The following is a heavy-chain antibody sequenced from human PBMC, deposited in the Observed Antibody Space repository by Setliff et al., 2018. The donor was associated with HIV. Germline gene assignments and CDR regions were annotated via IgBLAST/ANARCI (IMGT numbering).Heavy chain of an antibody. CDR1: GGSIGSNY. V-gene: IGHV4-59*01. J-gene: IGHJ4*02. CDR3: ARAAMFRGVVGWSFYYFDY. CDR2: IYYTGST. D-gene: IGHD3-10*01. Sequence: SETLSLTCTVSGGSIGSNYLNWIRQPPGKGLEWIGYIYYTGSTNYNSSFRSRVTISRDTSKNQFSLKLRSVTAADTAVYYCARAAMFRGVVGWSFYYFDYWGQGALVTVSS.